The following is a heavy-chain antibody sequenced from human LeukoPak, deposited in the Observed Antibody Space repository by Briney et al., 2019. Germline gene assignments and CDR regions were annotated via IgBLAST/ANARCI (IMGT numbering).Heavy chain of an antibody. CDR2: ISYDGSNK. J-gene: IGHJ6*04. Sequence: QTGGSLRLSCVASGFTFSSYAMHWVRQAPGKGLEWVAVISYDGSNKYYADSVKGRFTISRDNSKNTLYLQMNSLRAEDTAVYYCARSPSPAAISYYYYGMDVWGKGTTVTVSS. CDR1: GFTFSSYA. V-gene: IGHV3-30*04. D-gene: IGHD2-2*01. CDR3: ARSPSPAAISYYYYGMDV.